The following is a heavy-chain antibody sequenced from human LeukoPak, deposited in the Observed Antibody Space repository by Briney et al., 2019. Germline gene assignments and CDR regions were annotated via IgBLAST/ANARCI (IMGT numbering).Heavy chain of an antibody. CDR2: IKSKTDGGTT. CDR1: GGSISSYY. V-gene: IGHV3-15*01. Sequence: ETLSLTCTVSGGSISSYYWSWVRQAPGKGLEWVGRIKSKTDGGTTDYAAPVKGRFTISRDDSKNTLYLQMNSLKTEDTAVYYCTTQYYGSGSYYRGYFDYWGQGTLVTVSS. J-gene: IGHJ4*02. D-gene: IGHD3-10*01. CDR3: TTQYYGSGSYYRGYFDY.